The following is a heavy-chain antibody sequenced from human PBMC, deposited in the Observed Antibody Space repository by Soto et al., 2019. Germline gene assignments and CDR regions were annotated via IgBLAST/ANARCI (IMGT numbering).Heavy chain of an antibody. J-gene: IGHJ5*02. D-gene: IGHD5-12*01. V-gene: IGHV4-39*01. CDR2: IYYSGST. CDR1: GGSISSSSYY. CDR3: ARHYRGGRWLQLGDWFDP. Sequence: SETLSLTCTVSGGSISSSSYYWGWIRQPPGKGLEGIGSIYYSGSTYYNPSLKSRVTISVDTSKNQFSLKLSSVTAADTAVYYCARHYRGGRWLQLGDWFDPWGQGTLVTVS.